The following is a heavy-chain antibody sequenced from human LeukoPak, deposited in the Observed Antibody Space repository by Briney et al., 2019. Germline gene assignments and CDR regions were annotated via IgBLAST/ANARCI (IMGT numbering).Heavy chain of an antibody. CDR2: TYYRSKSYN. Sequence: SQTLSLTCAISGDSVSSNSAAWNWIRQSPSRGLEWLGRTYYRSKSYNDYAVSVKSRITINPDTSKNQFSLQLNSVTPEDTAVYYCARDKDSSGWYSNWFDPWGQGTLVTVSS. V-gene: IGHV6-1*01. CDR3: ARDKDSSGWYSNWFDP. J-gene: IGHJ5*02. CDR1: GDSVSSNSAA. D-gene: IGHD6-19*01.